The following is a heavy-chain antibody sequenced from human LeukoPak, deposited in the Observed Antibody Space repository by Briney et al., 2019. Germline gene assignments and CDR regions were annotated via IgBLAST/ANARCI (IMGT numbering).Heavy chain of an antibody. CDR2: IYSGGST. V-gene: IGHV3-53*01. Sequence: GGSLRLSCAASGFTVSSNYMSWVRQAPGKGLEWVSVIYSGGSTYYADSVKGRFTISRDNSKNTLYLQMNSLRAEDTAVYYCARDRGGYCYDSSGYYDYWGQGTLVTVSS. CDR3: ARDRGGYCYDSSGYYDY. D-gene: IGHD3-22*01. CDR1: GFTVSSNY. J-gene: IGHJ4*02.